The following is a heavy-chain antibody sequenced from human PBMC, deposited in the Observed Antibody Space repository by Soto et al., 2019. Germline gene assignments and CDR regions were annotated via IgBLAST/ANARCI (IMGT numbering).Heavy chain of an antibody. V-gene: IGHV1-3*01. J-gene: IGHJ4*02. CDR3: ARDTGDGTFDF. Sequence: GPPVKVSCKASGYTFSSYAMHWVRQAPGQRLEWMGWINAGYGNTKSSQKFQDRVTISRDTSASTAYMELTSLRSEDTAVYYCARDTGDGTFDFWGQGTLVTVSS. D-gene: IGHD7-27*01. CDR2: INAGYGNT. CDR1: GYTFSSYA.